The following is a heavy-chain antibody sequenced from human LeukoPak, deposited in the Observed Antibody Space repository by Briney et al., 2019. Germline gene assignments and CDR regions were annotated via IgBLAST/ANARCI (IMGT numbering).Heavy chain of an antibody. CDR3: ARASYDSSGSYFDY. Sequence: SETLSLACTVSGGPISSGDYYWSWIRQPPGKGLEWIGYIYYSGSTYYNPSLKSRVTISVDTSKNQFSLKLSSVTAADTAVYYCARASYDSSGSYFDYWGQGTLVTVSS. J-gene: IGHJ4*02. V-gene: IGHV4-30-4*01. D-gene: IGHD3-22*01. CDR1: GGPISSGDYY. CDR2: IYYSGST.